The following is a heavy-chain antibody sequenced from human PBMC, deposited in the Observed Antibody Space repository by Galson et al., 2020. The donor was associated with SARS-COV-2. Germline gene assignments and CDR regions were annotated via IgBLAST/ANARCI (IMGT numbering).Heavy chain of an antibody. Sequence: SETLSLTCTVSGGSISSGSYYWSWIRQPAGKGLEWIRRIYTSGSTNYNPYLKRRVTISVDTSKNQFSLKLSSVTAADTAVYYCARAHGTMIVEMNWFDPWGQGTLVTVSS. V-gene: IGHV4-61*02. J-gene: IGHJ5*02. CDR3: ARAHGTMIVEMNWFDP. CDR1: GGSISSGSYY. CDR2: IYTSGST. D-gene: IGHD3-22*01.